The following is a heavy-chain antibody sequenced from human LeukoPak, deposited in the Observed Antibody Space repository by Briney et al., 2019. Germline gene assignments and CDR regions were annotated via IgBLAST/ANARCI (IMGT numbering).Heavy chain of an antibody. D-gene: IGHD3-3*01. CDR2: IKQDGSEK. CDR3: ARHPDYEWYAFDI. CDR1: GFTFSSYW. Sequence: PGGSLRLSRAASGFTFSSYWMSWVRQAPGKGLEWVANIKQDGSEKYYVDSVKGRFTISRDNAKNSLYLQMNSLRAEDTAVYYCARHPDYEWYAFDIWGQGTMVTVSS. J-gene: IGHJ3*02. V-gene: IGHV3-7*01.